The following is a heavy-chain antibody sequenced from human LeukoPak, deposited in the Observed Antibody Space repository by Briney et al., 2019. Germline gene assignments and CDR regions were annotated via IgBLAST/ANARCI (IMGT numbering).Heavy chain of an antibody. CDR1: GFTFSSYE. Sequence: PGGSLRLSCAASGFTFSSYEMNWVRQAPGKGLEWVAFIRYDGSDKYYADSVKGRFTISRDNSKNTLYLQMNSLRVEDTAVYYCAKVVDNLDYWGQGTLVTVSS. D-gene: IGHD2-15*01. V-gene: IGHV3-30*02. CDR3: AKVVDNLDY. J-gene: IGHJ4*02. CDR2: IRYDGSDK.